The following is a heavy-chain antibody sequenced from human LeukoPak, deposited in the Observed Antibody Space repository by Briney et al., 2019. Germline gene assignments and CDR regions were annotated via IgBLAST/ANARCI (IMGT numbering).Heavy chain of an antibody. Sequence: GGSLRLSCAASGFTFSNYGLSWVRQASGKGLEWASTIGATGGTYYADSVKGRFTISRDNSKNTLYLQMNSLRAEDTAVYYCAKRGESKLRYYFDYWGQGTLVTVSS. CDR3: AKRGESKLRYYFDY. J-gene: IGHJ4*02. V-gene: IGHV3-23*01. CDR1: GFTFSNYG. CDR2: IGATGGT. D-gene: IGHD3-16*01.